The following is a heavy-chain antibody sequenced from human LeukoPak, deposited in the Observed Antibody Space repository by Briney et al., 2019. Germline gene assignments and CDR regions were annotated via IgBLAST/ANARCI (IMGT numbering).Heavy chain of an antibody. V-gene: IGHV3-23*01. CDR1: GFTFSSSA. J-gene: IGHJ4*02. CDR2: ISGSGGST. D-gene: IGHD5-18*01. Sequence: PGGSLRLSCAASGFTFSSSAMSWVRQAPGKGLKWVSAISGSGGSTYYADSVKGRFTVSRDNSKNTLYLQMNSLRAEDTAVYYCAKQAMVTSYFDYWGQGTLVTVSS. CDR3: AKQAMVTSYFDY.